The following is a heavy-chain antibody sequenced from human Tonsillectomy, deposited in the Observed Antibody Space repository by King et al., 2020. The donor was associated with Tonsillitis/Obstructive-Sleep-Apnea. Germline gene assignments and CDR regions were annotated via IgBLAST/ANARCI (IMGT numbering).Heavy chain of an antibody. J-gene: IGHJ2*01. CDR3: GRERPGCVEWLLSDPAGGWYFDL. Sequence: VQLQESGPGLVKPSETLSLTCTVSGGSISSYYWSWIRQPPGKGLEWIWYIYYRGSTNYNPSLKSRVTISVDTSTNQFSLKLSSVTAADTAVYYCGRERPGCVEWLLSDPAGGWYFDLWGRGTLVTVSS. D-gene: IGHD3-3*01. CDR1: GGSISSYY. V-gene: IGHV4-59*01. CDR2: IYYRGST.